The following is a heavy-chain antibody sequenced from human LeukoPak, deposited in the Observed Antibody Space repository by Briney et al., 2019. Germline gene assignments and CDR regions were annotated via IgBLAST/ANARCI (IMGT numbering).Heavy chain of an antibody. D-gene: IGHD2-15*01. CDR3: ARDWEEYCSGGTCPFDF. V-gene: IGHV6-1*01. CDR1: GDSVSSNSAA. J-gene: IGHJ4*02. Sequence: SQTLSLTCAISGDSVSSNSAAWNWIRQSPSRGLEWLGRTYYRSKWFNEYAASVKSRITLNPDTSKNQFSLQLNSVTPEDTAVYYCARDWEEYCSGGTCPFDFWGQGTQVTVSS. CDR2: TYYRSKWFN.